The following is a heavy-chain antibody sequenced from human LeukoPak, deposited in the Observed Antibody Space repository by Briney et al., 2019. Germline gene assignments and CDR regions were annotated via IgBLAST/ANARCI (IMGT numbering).Heavy chain of an antibody. CDR2: IYYSGSA. J-gene: IGHJ4*02. Sequence: SETLSLTCTVSGGSISSSYWSWIRQPPGKGLEWIGYIYYSGSANYNPSLKSRVTISVDTSKNQFSLILRSVTAADTAVYYCARAPHFFDTSGSRYYFDYWGQGALVTVSS. D-gene: IGHD3-22*01. CDR3: ARAPHFFDTSGSRYYFDY. CDR1: GGSISSSY. V-gene: IGHV4-59*12.